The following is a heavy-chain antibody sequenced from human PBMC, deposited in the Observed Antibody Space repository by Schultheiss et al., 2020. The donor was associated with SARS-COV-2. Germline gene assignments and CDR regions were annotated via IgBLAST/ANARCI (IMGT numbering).Heavy chain of an antibody. J-gene: IGHJ2*01. CDR3: AREGGSDHKTGNWYFDL. D-gene: IGHD1-14*01. CDR2: ISYDGSNK. V-gene: IGHV3-30-3*01. CDR1: GFTFSSYA. Sequence: GGSLRLSCAASGFTFSSYAMHWVRQAPGKGLEWVAVISYDGSNKYYADSVKGRFTISRDNSKNTLYLQMNSLRAEDTAVYYCAREGGSDHKTGNWYFDLWGRGTLVTVSS.